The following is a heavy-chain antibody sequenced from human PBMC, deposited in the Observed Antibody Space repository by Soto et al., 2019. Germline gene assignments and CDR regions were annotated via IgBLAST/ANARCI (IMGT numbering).Heavy chain of an antibody. CDR3: ATVLDTLWVSDS. Sequence: PGGSLRLSCAASGFTFSSYAMHWVRQAPGKGLEWVAVISYDGSNKYYADSVKGRFTISRDNSKNTLCLQMNSLRAEDTAVYYCATVLDTLWVSDSWGQGTLVTISS. D-gene: IGHD1-26*01. CDR1: GFTFSSYA. CDR2: ISYDGSNK. J-gene: IGHJ4*02. V-gene: IGHV3-30-3*01.